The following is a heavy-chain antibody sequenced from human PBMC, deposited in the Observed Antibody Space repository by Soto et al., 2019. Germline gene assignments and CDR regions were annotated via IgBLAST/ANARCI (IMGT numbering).Heavy chain of an antibody. CDR2: IYYSGST. V-gene: IGHV4-30-4*01. CDR3: ARDRDYYGSGSYYLPTLNGMDV. D-gene: IGHD3-10*01. CDR1: GGSISSGDYY. J-gene: IGHJ6*02. Sequence: SETQSLTCTVSGGSISSGDYYWSWIRQPPGKGLEWIGYIYYSGSTYYNPSLKSRVTISVDTSKNQFSLKLSSVPAADTAVYYCARDRDYYGSGSYYLPTLNGMDVWGQGTTVTVSS.